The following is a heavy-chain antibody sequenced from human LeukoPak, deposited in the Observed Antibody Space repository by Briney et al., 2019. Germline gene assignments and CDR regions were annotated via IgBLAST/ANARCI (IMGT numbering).Heavy chain of an antibody. D-gene: IGHD6-19*01. CDR2: IKQDGSEK. Sequence: GGSLRLSCAASGFTFSSYWMSWVRQAPGKGLEWVANIKQDGSEKYYVDSVKGRFTISRDNAKNSLYLQMNSLRAEDTAVYYCAGDRGYSSGWGLDAFDIWGQGTMVTVSS. V-gene: IGHV3-7*03. CDR1: GFTFSSYW. CDR3: AGDRGYSSGWGLDAFDI. J-gene: IGHJ3*02.